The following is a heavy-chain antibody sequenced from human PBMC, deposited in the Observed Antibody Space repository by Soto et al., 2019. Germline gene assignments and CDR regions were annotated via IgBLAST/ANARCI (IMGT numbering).Heavy chain of an antibody. CDR1: GFTFSTHG. Sequence: DVQLLESGGGLVQPGGSLRLSCAASGFTFSTHGMSWVRQAPGKGLEWVSSISGSGGSTYYADSVKGRFTISRDISKNTLYLQMNSLRAEDTAVYYCAKHRYNWNDGWFDPWGQGTLVTVSS. CDR2: ISGSGGST. V-gene: IGHV3-23*01. D-gene: IGHD1-20*01. J-gene: IGHJ5*02. CDR3: AKHRYNWNDGWFDP.